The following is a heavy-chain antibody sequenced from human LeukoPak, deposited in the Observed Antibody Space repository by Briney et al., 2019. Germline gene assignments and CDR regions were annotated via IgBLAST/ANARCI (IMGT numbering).Heavy chain of an antibody. CDR3: ATQNFDY. J-gene: IGHJ4*02. V-gene: IGHV3-23*01. CDR1: GFTLSSYA. CDR2: ISDSGGST. Sequence: GGSLRLSCADPGFTLSSYAMSWVRHAPGQGLKWVSTISDSGGSTYYADSVKGRFTLSRDNSKSTLSLQMNSLRADDTAVYYCATQNFDYWGQGTLVTVSS.